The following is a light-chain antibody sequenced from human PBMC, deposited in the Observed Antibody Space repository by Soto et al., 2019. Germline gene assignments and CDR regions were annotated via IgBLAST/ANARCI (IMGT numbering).Light chain of an antibody. CDR3: SSYTSRSTLDDV. J-gene: IGLJ1*01. Sequence: QSALTQPASVSGSPGQSITISCTGTSSDVGGYNYVSWYQQHPGKAPKLMIYEVSNRPSGVSNRFSGSKSGNTASLTISGLQAEDEADYYCSSYTSRSTLDDVFGSGTKLTVL. CDR1: SSDVGGYNY. V-gene: IGLV2-14*01. CDR2: EVS.